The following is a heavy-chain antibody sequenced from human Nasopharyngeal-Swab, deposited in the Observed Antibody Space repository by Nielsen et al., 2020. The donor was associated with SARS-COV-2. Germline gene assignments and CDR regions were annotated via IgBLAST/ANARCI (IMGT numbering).Heavy chain of an antibody. D-gene: IGHD3-3*01. CDR3: ARDGLDYDFWSAYFMDV. J-gene: IGHJ6*02. CDR1: GFTFNNYN. V-gene: IGHV3-21*01. CDR2: ISSSSYI. Sequence: GESLKSSWAASGFTFNNYNINGARQAAGKGREWVSSISSSSYIYYADSVKGRFTISRDNAKNSLYLQMNSLRAEDTAVYYCARDGLDYDFWSAYFMDVWGQGTTVTVSS.